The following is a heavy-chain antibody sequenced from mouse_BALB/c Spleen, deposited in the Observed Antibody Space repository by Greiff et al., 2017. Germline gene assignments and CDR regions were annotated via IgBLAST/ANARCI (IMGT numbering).Heavy chain of an antibody. Sequence: VQLKESGPELVKPGASVKISCKASGYTFTDYNMHWVKQSHGKSLEWIGYIYPYNGGTGYNQKFKSKATLTVDNSSSTAYMELRSLTSEDSAVYYCARDWDVRFAYWGQGTLVTVSA. CDR2: IYPYNGGT. CDR3: ARDWDVRFAY. CDR1: GYTFTDYN. J-gene: IGHJ3*01. D-gene: IGHD4-1*01. V-gene: IGHV1S29*02.